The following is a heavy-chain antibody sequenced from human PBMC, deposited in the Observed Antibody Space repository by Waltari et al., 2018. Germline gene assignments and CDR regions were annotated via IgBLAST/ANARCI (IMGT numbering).Heavy chain of an antibody. CDR3: ARARTYYYGSGSLGYFDY. CDR2: INHSGST. Sequence: QVQLQQWGAGLLKPSETLSLTCAVYGGSFSGYYWSWIRQPPGKGLEWIGEINHSGSTNYNPALKSRVTISVDTSKNQFSLKLSSVTAADTAVYYCARARTYYYGSGSLGYFDYWGQGTLVTVSS. J-gene: IGHJ4*02. D-gene: IGHD3-10*01. CDR1: GGSFSGYY. V-gene: IGHV4-34*01.